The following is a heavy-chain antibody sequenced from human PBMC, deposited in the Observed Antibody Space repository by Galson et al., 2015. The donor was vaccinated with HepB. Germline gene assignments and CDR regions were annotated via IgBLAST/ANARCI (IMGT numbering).Heavy chain of an antibody. CDR2: ISSSSSTI. CDR3: ASSLYDSSGYYYGFGIDY. D-gene: IGHD3-22*01. CDR1: GFSFSSCS. J-gene: IGHJ4*02. Sequence: SLRLSCAASGFSFSSCSMNWFRQAPGKGLEWVSYISSSSSTIYYADSVKGRFTISRDNAKNSLYLQMNSLRAEDTAVYYCASSLYDSSGYYYGFGIDYWGQGTLVTVSS. V-gene: IGHV3-48*01.